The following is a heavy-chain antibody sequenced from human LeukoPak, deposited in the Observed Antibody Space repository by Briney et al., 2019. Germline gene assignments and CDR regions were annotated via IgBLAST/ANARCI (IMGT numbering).Heavy chain of an antibody. CDR3: VPYGSGSYPLDY. Sequence: GASVKVSCKVSGYTLTELSMHWVRQAPRKGLEWMGGFDPEDGETIYAQKFQGRVTMTEDTSTDTAYMELSSLRSEDTAVYYCVPYGSGSYPLDYWGQGTPVTVSS. J-gene: IGHJ4*02. V-gene: IGHV1-24*01. CDR2: FDPEDGET. CDR1: GYTLTELS. D-gene: IGHD3-10*01.